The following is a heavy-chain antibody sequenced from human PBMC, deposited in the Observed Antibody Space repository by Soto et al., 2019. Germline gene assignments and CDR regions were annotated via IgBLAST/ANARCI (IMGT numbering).Heavy chain of an antibody. J-gene: IGHJ4*02. V-gene: IGHV3-30-3*01. Sequence: QVQLVESGGGVVQPGRSLRLSCAASGFTFSSYAMHWVRQAPGKGLEWVAVISYDGSNKYYADSVKGRFTISRDNSKNTLYLQMNSLRAEDTAVYDCARDQAYSGYDCWGQGTLVTVSS. CDR2: ISYDGSNK. CDR1: GFTFSSYA. D-gene: IGHD5-12*01. CDR3: ARDQAYSGYDC.